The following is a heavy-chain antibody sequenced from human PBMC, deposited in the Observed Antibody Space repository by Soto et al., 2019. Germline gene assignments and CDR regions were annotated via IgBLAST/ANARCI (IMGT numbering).Heavy chain of an antibody. J-gene: IGHJ5*02. V-gene: IGHV6-1*01. D-gene: IGHD5-12*01. CDR1: GDSVSSNTAS. Sequence: SQTLSLNCAISGDSVSSNTASWNWIRQSPSRGLEWLGRTYFRSKWYNDYAVSVKSLIIINPDTSNNQFSLQLNAVTPDDTSVYFCAKGDNLGPKTGYAFDPCGQGMMVTVSS. CDR3: AKGDNLGPKTGYAFDP. CDR2: TYFRSKWYN.